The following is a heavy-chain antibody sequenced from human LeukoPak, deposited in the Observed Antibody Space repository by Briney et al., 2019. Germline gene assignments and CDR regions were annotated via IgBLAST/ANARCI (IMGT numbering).Heavy chain of an antibody. CDR1: GFTFSAFH. CDR2: ITTKAESYAT. J-gene: IGHJ4*02. D-gene: IGHD6-19*01. V-gene: IGHV3-73*01. Sequence: GGSLRLSCAASGFTFSAFHMHWVRHASGKGLEWVGRITTKAESYATAYAASVKGRFTVSRDDSKNTAYLQMSSLKAEDTALYYCTTYTSGHYWGQGTLVTVSS. CDR3: TTYTSGHY.